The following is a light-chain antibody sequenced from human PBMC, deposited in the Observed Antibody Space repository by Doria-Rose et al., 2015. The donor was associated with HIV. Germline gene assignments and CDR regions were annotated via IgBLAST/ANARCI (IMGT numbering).Light chain of an antibody. CDR1: QSFSSTY. J-gene: IGKJ1*01. V-gene: IGKV3-20*01. CDR2: DGS. Sequence: TQSPGTLSLSPGERATLSCRASQSFSSTYLAWYQQKPGQAPSLLIYDGSTSATVIPDRFSASGSGTDFTLTINRLEPEDFALYYCHQYGTSWTFGQGTKVEI. CDR3: HQYGTSWT.